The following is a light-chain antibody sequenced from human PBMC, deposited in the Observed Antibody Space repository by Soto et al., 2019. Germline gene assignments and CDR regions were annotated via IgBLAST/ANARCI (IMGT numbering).Light chain of an antibody. J-gene: IGLJ2*01. CDR1: SSDGGGYNY. V-gene: IGLV2-14*01. Sequence: QSALTQPASVSGSPGQSITISCTGSSSDGGGYNYVSWYVHHPGKAPYLMIYEVFNRPSGVSNRFSGSKSGNTASLTISGLQAEHEGDYYCTSYASTTPHVVFGGGPKLTVL. CDR3: TSYASTTPHVV. CDR2: EVF.